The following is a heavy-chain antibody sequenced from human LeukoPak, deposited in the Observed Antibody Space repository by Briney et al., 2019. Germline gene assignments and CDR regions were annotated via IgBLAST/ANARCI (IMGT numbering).Heavy chain of an antibody. CDR3: ARGEGDYVGGYFDY. Sequence: GRSLRLSCAASGFTFSSYAMHWVRQAPGKGLEWVAVISYDGSNKYYADSVKGRFTISRDNSKNTLYLQMNSLRAEDTAVYYCARGEGDYVGGYFDYWGQGTLVTVSS. CDR2: ISYDGSNK. J-gene: IGHJ4*02. D-gene: IGHD4-17*01. CDR1: GFTFSSYA. V-gene: IGHV3-30-3*01.